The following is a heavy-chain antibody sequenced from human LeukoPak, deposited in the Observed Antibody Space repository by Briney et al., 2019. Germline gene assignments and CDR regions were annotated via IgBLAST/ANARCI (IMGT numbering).Heavy chain of an antibody. Sequence: GSLRLSCAASGFTVSSNYMSWVRQAPGKGLEWVSVIYSGGSTYYADSVKGRFTISRDNSKNTLYLQMNSLRAEDTAVYYCARGVQDYYGSGSPYYFDYWGQGTLVTVSS. V-gene: IGHV3-66*01. CDR3: ARGVQDYYGSGSPYYFDY. D-gene: IGHD3-10*01. J-gene: IGHJ4*02. CDR2: IYSGGST. CDR1: GFTVSSNY.